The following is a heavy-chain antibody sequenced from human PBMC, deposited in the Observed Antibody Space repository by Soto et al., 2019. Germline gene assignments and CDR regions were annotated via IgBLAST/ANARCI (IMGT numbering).Heavy chain of an antibody. CDR2: ISTNSYGGTT. Sequence: GGSLRLSCAASGFTFGDYALTWVRQAPGKGLQWVGFISTNSYGGTTEYAASVKGRFTISRDDSKSVAYLQMNSLKTEDTAVYWCTVTPLSLSAAPPDYWGQGTLVTVSS. CDR3: TVTPLSLSAAPPDY. D-gene: IGHD6-13*01. V-gene: IGHV3-49*04. J-gene: IGHJ4*02. CDR1: GFTFGDYA.